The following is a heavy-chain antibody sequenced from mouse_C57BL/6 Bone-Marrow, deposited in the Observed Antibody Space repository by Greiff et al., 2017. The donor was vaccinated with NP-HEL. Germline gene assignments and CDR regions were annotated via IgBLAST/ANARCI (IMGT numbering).Heavy chain of an antibody. Sequence: VQLQQSGAELARPGASVKLSCKASGYTFTSYGISWVKQRIGQGLEWIGEIYPRSGNTYYNEKFKGKATLTADKSSSTAYMELRSLTSEDSAVYFCERDHYYGSSSYWYFDVWGTGTTVTVSA. D-gene: IGHD1-1*01. CDR3: ERDHYYGSSSYWYFDV. CDR1: GYTFTSYG. J-gene: IGHJ1*03. CDR2: IYPRSGNT. V-gene: IGHV1-81*01.